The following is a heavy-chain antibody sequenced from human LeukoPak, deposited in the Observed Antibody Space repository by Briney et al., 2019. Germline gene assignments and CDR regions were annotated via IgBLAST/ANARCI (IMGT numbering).Heavy chain of an antibody. CDR1: GFTFSSYS. V-gene: IGHV3-21*01. Sequence: GGSLRLSCAASGFTFSSYSMNWVRQAPGKGLEWVSSISGSSSYIYYADSVKGRFTISRDNAKNSLYLQMNSLRAEDTAVYYCARGLAGAFDIWGQGTMVTVSS. D-gene: IGHD3-10*01. J-gene: IGHJ3*02. CDR3: ARGLAGAFDI. CDR2: ISGSSSYI.